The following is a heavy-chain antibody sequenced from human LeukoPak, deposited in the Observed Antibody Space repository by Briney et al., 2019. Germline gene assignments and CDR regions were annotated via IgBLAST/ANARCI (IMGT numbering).Heavy chain of an antibody. V-gene: IGHV3-74*01. CDR1: GFTFSSSW. Sequence: GGSLRLSCTASGFTFSSSWMHWVRQAPGKGLVWVSRINSDGSSAIYADSVKGRFTISRDNAKNTLYLQMNSLSAEDTAVYYCARDRYYIADYWGQGTLVTVSS. J-gene: IGHJ4*02. D-gene: IGHD3-9*01. CDR2: INSDGSSA. CDR3: ARDRYYIADY.